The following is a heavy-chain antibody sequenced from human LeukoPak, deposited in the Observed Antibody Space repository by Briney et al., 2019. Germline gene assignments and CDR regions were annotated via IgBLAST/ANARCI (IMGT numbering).Heavy chain of an antibody. Sequence: SETLSLTCSVSGGSISSSRYFWGWIRQPPGKGLEWIGSTFYRGDTSYNSSLESRATIVVDISKNQFSLKLSSVTAADTAVYYCARHVPSALRLVVVTSDWYFDLWGRGTMVTVSS. CDR3: ARHVPSALRLVVVTSDWYFDL. CDR1: GGSISSSRYF. D-gene: IGHD2-21*02. J-gene: IGHJ2*01. CDR2: TFYRGDT. V-gene: IGHV4-39*01.